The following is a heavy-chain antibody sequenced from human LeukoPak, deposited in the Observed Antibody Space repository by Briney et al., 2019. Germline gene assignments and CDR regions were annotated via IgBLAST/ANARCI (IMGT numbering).Heavy chain of an antibody. Sequence: ASVKVSCKVSGYTLSELSIHWVRQAPGKGLEWMGGFDPEDGETIYAQKFQGRVTMTEDTSTDTAHMEVSRVRSEDTAVYYCATARTRGTSYYFDYWGQGALVTVSS. CDR3: ATARTRGTSYYFDY. CDR2: FDPEDGET. J-gene: IGHJ4*02. D-gene: IGHD3-16*01. CDR1: GYTLSELS. V-gene: IGHV1-24*01.